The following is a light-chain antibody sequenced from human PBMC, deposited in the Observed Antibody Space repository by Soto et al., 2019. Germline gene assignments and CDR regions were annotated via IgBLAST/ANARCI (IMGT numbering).Light chain of an antibody. J-gene: IGKJ4*01. V-gene: IGKV3D-20*01. CDR1: QSVSNSY. CDR3: QQYGSSPHV. Sequence: EIVLTQSPATLSLSPGERATLSCGASQSVSNSYLAWYQQKPGLAPRVLIYDASSRATGIPDRFSGSGSGTDFTLTISRLEPEDFAVYYCQQYGSSPHVFGGGTKVDI. CDR2: DAS.